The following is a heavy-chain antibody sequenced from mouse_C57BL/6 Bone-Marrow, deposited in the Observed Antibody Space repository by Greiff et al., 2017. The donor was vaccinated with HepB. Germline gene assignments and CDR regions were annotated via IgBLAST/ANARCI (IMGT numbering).Heavy chain of an antibody. D-gene: IGHD1-3*01. V-gene: IGHV1-64*01. CDR2: INPNSGST. CDR1: GYTFTSYW. CDR3: ARPKPLYYYAMDY. J-gene: IGHJ4*01. Sequence: VQLQQPGAELVKPGASVKLSCKASGYTFTSYWMHWVKQRPGQGLEWIGMINPNSGSTNYNEKFKSKATLTVDKSSSTAYMQLSSLTSEDSAVYYCARPKPLYYYAMDYWGQGTSVTVSS.